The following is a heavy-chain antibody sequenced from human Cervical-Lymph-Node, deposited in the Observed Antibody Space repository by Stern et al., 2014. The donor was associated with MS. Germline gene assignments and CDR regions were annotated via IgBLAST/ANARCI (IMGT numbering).Heavy chain of an antibody. Sequence: VQLVQSGGGVVQPGRSLRLSCAASGFTFSSYAIHWVRQAPGKGLEWVAVISYDGSKEHFADSVKGRFTISRDNPKNTLYLQMNSLRTEDTAVYYCARGSVPGTIRPFDYWGQGTLVTVSS. J-gene: IGHJ4*02. D-gene: IGHD2-2*01. V-gene: IGHV3-30-3*01. CDR1: GFTFSSYA. CDR3: ARGSVPGTIRPFDY. CDR2: ISYDGSKE.